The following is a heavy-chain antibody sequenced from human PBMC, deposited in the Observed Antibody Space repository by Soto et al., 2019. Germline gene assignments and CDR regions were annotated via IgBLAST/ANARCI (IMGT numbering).Heavy chain of an antibody. J-gene: IGHJ4*02. CDR3: ARRMTTVTANDY. V-gene: IGHV4-39*01. Sequence: SETLSLTCTVSGGSISSSSYYWGWIRQPPGKGLEWIGSIYYSGSTYYNPSLKSRVTISVDTSKNQFSLKLSSVTAADTAVYYCARRMTTVTANDYWGQGTLVTVSS. CDR2: IYYSGST. D-gene: IGHD4-17*01. CDR1: GGSISSSSYY.